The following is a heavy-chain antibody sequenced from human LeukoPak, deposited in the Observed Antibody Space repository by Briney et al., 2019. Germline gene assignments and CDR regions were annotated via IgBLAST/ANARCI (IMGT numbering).Heavy chain of an antibody. J-gene: IGHJ6*03. D-gene: IGHD3-22*01. CDR2: IKQDGSEK. CDR3: ARGDYYDSSGYYSYYYYMDV. CDR1: GFTFSSYW. Sequence: GQSLRLSCAASGFTFSSYWMSWDRQAPGKGLEWVANIKQDGSEKYYVRSVKCRFTISRDNAKNSLYLQMNSLRAEDTAVYYCARGDYYDSSGYYSYYYYMDVWGKGTTVTVSS. V-gene: IGHV3-7*01.